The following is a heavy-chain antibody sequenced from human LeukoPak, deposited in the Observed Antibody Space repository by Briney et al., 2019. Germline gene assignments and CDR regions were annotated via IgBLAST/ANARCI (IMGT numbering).Heavy chain of an antibody. D-gene: IGHD3-10*01. V-gene: IGHV3-48*03. CDR1: GFTFSSYE. J-gene: IGHJ4*02. CDR2: ISDSGSTI. Sequence: GGSLRLSCAASGFTFSSYEMNWVRQAPGKGPEWVSYISDSGSTIYYGASVKGRFTISRDNAKNSLYLQMNSLRAEDTAVYYCARDPSRGLYYFDHWGQGTLVTVSS. CDR3: ARDPSRGLYYFDH.